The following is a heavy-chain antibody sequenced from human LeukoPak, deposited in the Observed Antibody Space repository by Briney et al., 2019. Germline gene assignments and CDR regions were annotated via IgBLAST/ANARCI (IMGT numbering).Heavy chain of an antibody. CDR3: ARDRYDILTGYYAPLDY. Sequence: GGSLRLSCAASGFTFSNYWMSWVRQAPGKGLEWVAVISYDGSNKYYADSVKGRFTISRDNSKNTLYLQMNSLRAEDTAVYYCARDRYDILTGYYAPLDYWGQGTLVTVSS. J-gene: IGHJ4*02. CDR1: GFTFSNYW. V-gene: IGHV3-30*03. D-gene: IGHD3-9*01. CDR2: ISYDGSNK.